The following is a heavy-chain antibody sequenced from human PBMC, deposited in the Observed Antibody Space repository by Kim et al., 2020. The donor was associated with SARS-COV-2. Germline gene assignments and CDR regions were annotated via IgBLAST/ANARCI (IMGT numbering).Heavy chain of an antibody. CDR1: GYTFTGYY. D-gene: IGHD5-12*01. J-gene: IGHJ6*02. V-gene: IGHV1-2*06. CDR2: INPNSGGT. Sequence: ASVKVSCKASGYTFTGYYMHWVRQAPGQGLEWMGRINPNSGGTNYAQKFQGRVTMTRDTSISTAYMELSRLRSDDTAVYYCARDLRRWLQHYYYYYGMDVWGQGTTVTGSS. CDR3: ARDLRRWLQHYYYYYGMDV.